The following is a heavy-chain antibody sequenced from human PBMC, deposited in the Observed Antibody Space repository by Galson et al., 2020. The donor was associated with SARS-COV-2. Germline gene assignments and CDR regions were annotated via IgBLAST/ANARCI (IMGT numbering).Heavy chain of an antibody. V-gene: IGHV6-1*01. D-gene: IGHD6-13*01. Sequence: SQTLSLTCAISGDRVSSDSAAWNWIRQSPSRGLEWLGRTYYRSKWYNDYVQSVESRITIKPDTSRNQFSLHLDSVTPEDTAIYYCARDFQYSIDYWSHGALVTVSP. CDR2: TYYRSKWYN. CDR3: ARDFQYSIDY. CDR1: GDRVSSDSAA. J-gene: IGHJ4*01.